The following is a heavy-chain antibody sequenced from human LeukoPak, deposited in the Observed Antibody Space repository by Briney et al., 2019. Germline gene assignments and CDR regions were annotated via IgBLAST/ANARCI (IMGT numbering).Heavy chain of an antibody. J-gene: IGHJ4*02. D-gene: IGHD1-26*01. V-gene: IGHV3-48*01. CDR3: ATQWELHPAF. Sequence: PGGSLRLSCAASGFTFSSYRMNWVRQAPGKGLEWVSYITRSSSARYYADSVKGRFTISRDNAENSLYLQMNSLRAEDTAVYYCATQWELHPAFWGQGTLVTVSS. CDR2: ITRSSSAR. CDR1: GFTFSSYR.